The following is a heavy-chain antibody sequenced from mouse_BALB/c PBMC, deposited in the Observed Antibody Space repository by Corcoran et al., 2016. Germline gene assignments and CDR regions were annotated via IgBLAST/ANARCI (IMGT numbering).Heavy chain of an antibody. D-gene: IGHD1-1*01. CDR2: GLPGSGST. CDR1: GYTFSSYW. V-gene: IGHV1-9*01. CDR3: AKYDSTASFAY. J-gene: IGHJ3*01. Sequence: QVQLQQSGAGLVKPGASVKLTCNATGYTFSSYWIEWVKQRPGHGIEWIGEGLPGSGSTGYNEKFKGKATFTADTSSNTVYMQLSSLTSEDSAVYYCAKYDSTASFAYWGQGTLVTVSA.